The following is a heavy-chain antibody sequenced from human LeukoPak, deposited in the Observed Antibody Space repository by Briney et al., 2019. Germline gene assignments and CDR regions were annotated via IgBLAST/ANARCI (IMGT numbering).Heavy chain of an antibody. Sequence: ASVKVSCKASGYTFTSYYMHWVRQAPGQGLEWMGWINPNSGGTNYAQKFQGRVTMTRDTSISTAYMELSRLRSDDTAVYYCARDFNYYDSSGYYYDFDYWGQGTLVTVSS. V-gene: IGHV1-2*02. CDR1: GYTFTSYY. CDR2: INPNSGGT. D-gene: IGHD3-22*01. J-gene: IGHJ4*02. CDR3: ARDFNYYDSSGYYYDFDY.